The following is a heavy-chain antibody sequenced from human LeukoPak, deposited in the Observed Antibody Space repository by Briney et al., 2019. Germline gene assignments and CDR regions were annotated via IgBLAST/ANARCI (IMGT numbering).Heavy chain of an antibody. D-gene: IGHD2-21*01. Sequence: PGGSLRLSCAASGFTFSDYYMSWIRQAPGKGLEWVAYISSSGNTRYYADSVKGRFTISRGNAKNSLYLQMNSLRAEDTAVYYCAWGGIAAFDSWGQGTLVTVSS. CDR2: ISSSGNTR. CDR1: GFTFSDYY. CDR3: AWGGIAAFDS. J-gene: IGHJ4*02. V-gene: IGHV3-11*04.